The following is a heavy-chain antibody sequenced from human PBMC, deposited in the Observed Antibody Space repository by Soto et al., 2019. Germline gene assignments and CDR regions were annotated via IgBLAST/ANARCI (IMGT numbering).Heavy chain of an antibody. V-gene: IGHV4-39*01. CDR1: GGSISSSSYY. CDR2: IYYSGST. Sequence: QLQLQESGPGLVKPSETLSLTCTVSGGSISSSSYYWGWIRQPPGKGLEWIGSIYYSGSTYYNPSLKSRVTISVDTSKNQFSLKLSSVTAADTAVYYCARLAPYYYDSSGYSWYFDLWGRGTLVTVSS. CDR3: ARLAPYYYDSSGYSWYFDL. D-gene: IGHD3-22*01. J-gene: IGHJ2*01.